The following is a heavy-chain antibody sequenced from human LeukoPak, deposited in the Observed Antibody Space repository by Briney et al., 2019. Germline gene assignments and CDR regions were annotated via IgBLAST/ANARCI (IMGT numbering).Heavy chain of an antibody. J-gene: IGHJ5*02. Sequence: SVKVSCKASGGTFSSYAISWVRQAPGQGLEWMGGIITIFGTANYAQKFQGRVTITTDESTSTAYMELSSLRSEDTAVYYCARDLYYYDSSGSYSALFDPWGQGTLVTVSS. CDR1: GGTFSSYA. CDR2: IITIFGTA. D-gene: IGHD3-22*01. CDR3: ARDLYYYDSSGSYSALFDP. V-gene: IGHV1-69*05.